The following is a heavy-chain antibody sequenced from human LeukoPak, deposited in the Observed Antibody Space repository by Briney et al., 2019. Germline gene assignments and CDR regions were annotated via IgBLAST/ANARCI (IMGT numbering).Heavy chain of an antibody. J-gene: IGHJ4*02. CDR3: VRLHKTRGEATGWYYFDT. V-gene: IGHV4-30-2*06. CDR2: IYHTGIT. D-gene: IGHD6-19*01. Sequence: SQTLFLTCGVSGGSISRGGYSWSWIRQSPRKGLEWIGYIYHTGITHYNPSLKSRLTISMDKSTNKFSLNLTSVSAADTAVYYCVRLHKTRGEATGWYYFDTWGPGTQVTVSS. CDR1: GGSISRGGYS.